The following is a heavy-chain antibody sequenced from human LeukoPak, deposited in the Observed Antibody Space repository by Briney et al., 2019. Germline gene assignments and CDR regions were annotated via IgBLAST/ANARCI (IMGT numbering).Heavy chain of an antibody. CDR1: GFTFSSYG. J-gene: IGHJ4*02. D-gene: IGHD2-2*01. CDR2: VWYDGKNK. Sequence: GGSLRLSCAASGFTFSSYGIHWVRQAPGKGLEWVAVVWYDGKNKFYGDSVKGRFTISRDNSKNTVDLQMNSLRAGDTAVYYCARDFGYCSSTSCYLRWVLDYWGQGTLVTVSS. V-gene: IGHV3-33*01. CDR3: ARDFGYCSSTSCYLRWVLDY.